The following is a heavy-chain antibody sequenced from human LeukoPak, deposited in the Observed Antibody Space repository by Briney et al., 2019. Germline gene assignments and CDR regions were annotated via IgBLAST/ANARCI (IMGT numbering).Heavy chain of an antibody. CDR2: IGPTGSDR. V-gene: IGHV3-21*06. CDR3: ATETNGRHYDY. Sequence: GGSLILSCTASGLTFSTSGFNWVRQAPGKGLEWVASIGPTGSDRYHADSIKGRFTISRDNANNFLYMQMNSRRAEDTAVYYCATETNGRHYDYWGQGTLLTVSS. CDR1: GLTFSTSG. J-gene: IGHJ4*02. D-gene: IGHD1-14*01.